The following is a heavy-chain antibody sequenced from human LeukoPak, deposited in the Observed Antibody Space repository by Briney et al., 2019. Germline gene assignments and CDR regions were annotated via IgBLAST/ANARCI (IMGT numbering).Heavy chain of an antibody. V-gene: IGHV4-59*01. J-gene: IGHJ4*02. Sequence: SETLSLTCTVSGGSISSYYWSWIRQPPGKGLEWVGDIYYSGSTNYNPSLKSRVTISVDTSKNQFPLRLSSVTAADTAVYYCARERYQLNFDYWGQGTLVTVSS. CDR1: GGSISSYY. D-gene: IGHD2-2*01. CDR2: IYYSGST. CDR3: ARERYQLNFDY.